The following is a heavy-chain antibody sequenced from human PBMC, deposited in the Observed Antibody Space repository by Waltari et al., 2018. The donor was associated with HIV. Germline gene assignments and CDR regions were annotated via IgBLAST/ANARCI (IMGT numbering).Heavy chain of an antibody. Sequence: EVQLLESGGGLVQPGGSLRLSCAASGFTFSSYAMSWVRPAPGKGLEWVSAISGSGGSTYYADSVKGRFTISRDNSKNTLYLQMNSLRAEDTAVYYCAKGFLAPLYYYCGMDVWGQGTTVTVSS. CDR3: AKGFLAPLYYYCGMDV. CDR2: ISGSGGST. CDR1: GFTFSSYA. V-gene: IGHV3-23*01. D-gene: IGHD3-3*01. J-gene: IGHJ6*02.